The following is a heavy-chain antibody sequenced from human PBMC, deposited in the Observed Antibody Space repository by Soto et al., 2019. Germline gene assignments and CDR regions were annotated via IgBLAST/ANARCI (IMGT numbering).Heavy chain of an antibody. V-gene: IGHV4-59*01. Sequence: QVQLRESGPGLVKPSETLSLTCTVSGGSINSYYWSWIRQSPGKGLEWIGYIYYSGSTNYSPSLKSRVTISVDTSKNQFFLILTSVTAADTAVYYCARGRGSGWYGYFQYWGLGTLVTVSS. CDR3: ARGRGSGWYGYFQY. J-gene: IGHJ1*01. D-gene: IGHD6-19*01. CDR2: IYYSGST. CDR1: GGSINSYY.